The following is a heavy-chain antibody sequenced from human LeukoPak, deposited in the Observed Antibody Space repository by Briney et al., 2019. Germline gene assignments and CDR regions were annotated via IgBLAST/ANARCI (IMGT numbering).Heavy chain of an antibody. Sequence: PGGSLRLSCTASGFTFSGYSMNWIRQAPGKGLEWVSYISSSGSTKYYADSVKGRFTISRDNARNSLYLQMNSLRAEDTAVYFCARGGLSIMGYWGQGTLVTVSS. J-gene: IGHJ4*02. D-gene: IGHD2/OR15-2a*01. CDR3: ARGGLSIMGY. CDR1: GFTFSGYS. V-gene: IGHV3-48*01. CDR2: ISSSGSTK.